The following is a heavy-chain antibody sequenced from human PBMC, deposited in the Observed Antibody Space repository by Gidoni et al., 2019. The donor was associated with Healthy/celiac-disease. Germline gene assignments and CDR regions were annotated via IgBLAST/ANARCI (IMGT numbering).Heavy chain of an antibody. D-gene: IGHD2-15*01. V-gene: IGHV4-39*01. CDR1: GGSISSSSYY. J-gene: IGHJ4*02. CDR3: ARYCSGGSCYPFDY. Sequence: QLQLQESGPGLVKPSETLSLTCTVSGGSISSSSYYWGWIRQPPGKGLEWIGSIYYSGSTYYNPSLKSRVTISVDTSKNQFSLKLSSVTAADTAVYYCARYCSGGSCYPFDYWGQGTLVTVSS. CDR2: IYYSGST.